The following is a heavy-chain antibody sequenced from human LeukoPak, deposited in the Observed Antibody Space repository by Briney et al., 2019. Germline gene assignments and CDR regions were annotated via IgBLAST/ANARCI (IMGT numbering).Heavy chain of an antibody. CDR1: GGSISSYY. Sequence: SETLSLTCTVSGGSISSYYWSWIRQPPGKGLEWIGYIYYSGSTNYNPSLKSRVTISVDTSKNQFSLKLSSVTAADTAVYYCARHGWGVLTGYGSLDDAFDIWGQGTMVTVSS. CDR2: IYYSGST. V-gene: IGHV4-59*08. D-gene: IGHD3-9*01. J-gene: IGHJ3*02. CDR3: ARHGWGVLTGYGSLDDAFDI.